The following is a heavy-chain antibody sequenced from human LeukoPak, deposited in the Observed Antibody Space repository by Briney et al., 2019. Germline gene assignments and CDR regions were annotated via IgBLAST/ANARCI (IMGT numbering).Heavy chain of an antibody. Sequence: PGRSLRLSCAASGFTFSSYGMHWVRQAPGKGLEWVADIVYDGSSKYYADSVKGRFTISRDNSKNTLYLEMNSLRGEDTAVYYCAKEDGGDYGMDVWGQGTTVIVSS. CDR2: IVYDGSSK. J-gene: IGHJ6*02. CDR3: AKEDGGDYGMDV. V-gene: IGHV3-30*18. D-gene: IGHD3-10*01. CDR1: GFTFSSYG.